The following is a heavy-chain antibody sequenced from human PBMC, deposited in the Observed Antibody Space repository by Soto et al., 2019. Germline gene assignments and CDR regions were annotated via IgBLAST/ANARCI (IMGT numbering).Heavy chain of an antibody. D-gene: IGHD3-22*01. CDR3: ASGGPYDSSGYYGMDV. CDR1: GGSISSSSYY. J-gene: IGHJ6*02. Sequence: QLQLQESGPGLVKPSETLSLTCTVSGGSISSSSYYWGWIRQPPGKGLEWIGSIYYSGSTYSNPSLKSRVPISVDTSKNQFSLKLSSVTAADTAVYYCASGGPYDSSGYYGMDVWGQGTTVTVSS. V-gene: IGHV4-39*01. CDR2: IYYSGST.